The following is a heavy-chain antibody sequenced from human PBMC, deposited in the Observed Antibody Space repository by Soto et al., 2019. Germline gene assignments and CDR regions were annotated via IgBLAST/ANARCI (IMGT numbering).Heavy chain of an antibody. CDR3: ARLYSSSWYVQNWFDP. CDR2: IIPIFGTA. V-gene: IGHV1-69*13. J-gene: IGHJ5*02. D-gene: IGHD6-13*01. Sequence: SVKVSCNASGGTFSSYAISWVRQAPGQGLEWMGGIIPIFGTANYAQKFQGRVTITADESTSTAYMELSSLRSEDTAVYYCARLYSSSWYVQNWFDPWGQGTLVTVSS. CDR1: GGTFSSYA.